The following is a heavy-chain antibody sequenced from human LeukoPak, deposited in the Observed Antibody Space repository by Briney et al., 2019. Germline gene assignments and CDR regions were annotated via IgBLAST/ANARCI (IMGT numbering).Heavy chain of an antibody. CDR2: IKYDGSYT. CDR3: ARRDYFDD. V-gene: IGHV3-74*01. J-gene: IGHJ4*02. Sequence: QAGGSLRLSCAASGFTFSGYWMHWVRQAPGKGLVWVARIKYDGSYTNYADSVKGRFAISRDNAKNTLYLQLSSLRAEDTAVYYCARRDYFDDWGQGTLVTVPS. CDR1: GFTFSGYW.